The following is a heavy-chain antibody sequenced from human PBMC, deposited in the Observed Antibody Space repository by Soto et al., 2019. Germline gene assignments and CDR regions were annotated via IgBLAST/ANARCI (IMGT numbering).Heavy chain of an antibody. CDR2: INPNSGGT. CDR3: ARSQAAAGISPPFWFDP. CDR1: GYTFTGYC. V-gene: IGHV1-2*04. D-gene: IGHD6-13*01. J-gene: IGHJ5*02. Sequence: ASVKVSCKASGYTFTGYCMHWVRQAPGQGLEWMGWINPNSGGTNYAQKFQGWVTMTRDTSISTAYMELSRLRSDDTAVYYCARSQAAAGISPPFWFDPWGQGTLVTVSS.